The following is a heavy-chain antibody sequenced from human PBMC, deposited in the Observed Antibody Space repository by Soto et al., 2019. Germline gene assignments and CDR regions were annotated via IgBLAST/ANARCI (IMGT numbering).Heavy chain of an antibody. CDR1: GFTFSSYA. CDR3: ARVPSSSCRAHFDF. CDR2: ISYDGSNK. V-gene: IGHV3-30-3*01. J-gene: IGHJ4*02. Sequence: QVQLVESGGGVVQPGRSLRLSCAASGFTFSSYAMHWVRQAPGKGLEWVAVISYDGSNKYYADSVKGRFNISRDNSKNTLYLQMNSLRADDTAVYYCARVPSSSCRAHFDFWSQGTLVNVST.